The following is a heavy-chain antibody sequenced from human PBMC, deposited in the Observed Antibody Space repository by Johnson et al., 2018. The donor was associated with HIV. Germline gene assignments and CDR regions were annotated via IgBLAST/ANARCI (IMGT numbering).Heavy chain of an antibody. D-gene: IGHD3-10*01. CDR1: GFTFSSYG. Sequence: QVLLVESGGGVVQPGRSLRLSCAASGFTFSSYGMHWVRQAPGQGLEWVAVIWYDGSNKYYADSVKGRFTISRDNSKNTLYLQMNSLRAEDTAVYYCAKDLNYGSGPVDIWGQGTMVTVSS. CDR2: IWYDGSNK. V-gene: IGHV3-33*06. CDR3: AKDLNYGSGPVDI. J-gene: IGHJ3*02.